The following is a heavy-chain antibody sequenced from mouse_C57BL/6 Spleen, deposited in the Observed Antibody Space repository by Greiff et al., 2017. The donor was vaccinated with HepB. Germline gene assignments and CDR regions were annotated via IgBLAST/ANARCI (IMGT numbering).Heavy chain of an antibody. CDR2: IHPNSGST. Sequence: VKLQQPGAELVKPGASVKLSCKASGYTFTSYWMHWVKQRRGQGLEWIGMIHPNSGSTNYNEKFKRKATLTVDKSSSTDYMQLSSLKSEDSAVYYCATPYWAPFAYWGKGTMVTVSA. D-gene: IGHD4-1*01. CDR1: GYTFTSYW. V-gene: IGHV1-64*01. J-gene: IGHJ3*01. CDR3: ATPYWAPFAY.